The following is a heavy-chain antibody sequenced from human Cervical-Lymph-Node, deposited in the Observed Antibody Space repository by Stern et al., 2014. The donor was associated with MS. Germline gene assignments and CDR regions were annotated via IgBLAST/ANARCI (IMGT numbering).Heavy chain of an antibody. CDR3: ARDRPDCGDDCYLFDY. D-gene: IGHD2-21*01. CDR1: GFTFSDFY. Sequence: QMQLVQSGGGLVKPGGSLRLSCAASGFTFSDFYMSWIRQAPGKGLEWLSYVSFSGDAIYYADSVKGRFTISRDNAKNSLYLQMNSLTADDTAVYYCARDRPDCGDDCYLFDYWGQGTLVTVSS. CDR2: VSFSGDAI. J-gene: IGHJ4*02. V-gene: IGHV3-11*01.